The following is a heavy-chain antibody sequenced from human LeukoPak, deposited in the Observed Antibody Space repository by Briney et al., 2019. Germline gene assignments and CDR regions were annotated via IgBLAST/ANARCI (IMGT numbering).Heavy chain of an antibody. J-gene: IGHJ4*02. CDR1: GYTFTGYY. CDR3: VRGVTVASPDY. D-gene: IGHD6-19*01. V-gene: IGHV1-2*02. CDR2: SNPNSGGT. Sequence: ASVKVSCKTSGYTFTGYYMHWVRQAPGQGLEWMGWSNPNSGGTNYAQKFQGRVTMTRDTSNKPAFMELSRLRSDDTAVYYCVRGVTVASPDYWGQGTLVTVSS.